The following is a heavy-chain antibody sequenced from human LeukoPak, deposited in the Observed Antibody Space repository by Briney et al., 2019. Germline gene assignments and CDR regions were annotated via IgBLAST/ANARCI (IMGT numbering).Heavy chain of an antibody. J-gene: IGHJ4*02. CDR1: GYTFTSYY. CDR2: INPSGGST. V-gene: IGHV1-46*01. CDR3: ARVLIVVVPAAIEYYFDY. Sequence: GASVTVSCKASGYTFTSYYMHWVRQAPGQGLEWMGIINPSGGSTRYAQKFQGRVTMTRDTSTSTVYMELSSLRSEDTAVYYCARVLIVVVPAAIEYYFDYWGQGTLVTVSS. D-gene: IGHD2-2*02.